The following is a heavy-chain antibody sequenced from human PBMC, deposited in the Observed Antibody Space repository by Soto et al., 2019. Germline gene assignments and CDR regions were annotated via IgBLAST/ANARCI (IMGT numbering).Heavy chain of an antibody. CDR2: IYYSGST. CDR1: GGSISSYY. CDR3: ARNMVRRVYAMDG. D-gene: IGHD3-10*01. V-gene: IGHV4-59*01. Sequence: SETLSLTCSVSGGSISSYYWSWIRQPPGKGLEWIGYIYYSGSTNYNPSLKSRVTISVDTSKNQFSLKLSSVTAADTAVYYCARNMVRRVYAMDGWGQGTMVTVPS. J-gene: IGHJ6*02.